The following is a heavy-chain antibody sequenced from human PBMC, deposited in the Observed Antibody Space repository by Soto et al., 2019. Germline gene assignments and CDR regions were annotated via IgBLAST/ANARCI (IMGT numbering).Heavy chain of an antibody. D-gene: IGHD2-15*01. J-gene: IGHJ4*02. V-gene: IGHV3-23*01. CDR3: AKQIGSCRAGNCYFEY. Sequence: GGSLRLSCAASGFTFNTEAMSWVRQAPGKGLEWVSAIGSSGGSDTYYADSVKGRFTISRDNSNNALFLRMDSLRAEDTAVYYCAKQIGSCRAGNCYFEYLGQGTLVTVSS. CDR1: GFTFNTEA. CDR2: IGSSGGSDT.